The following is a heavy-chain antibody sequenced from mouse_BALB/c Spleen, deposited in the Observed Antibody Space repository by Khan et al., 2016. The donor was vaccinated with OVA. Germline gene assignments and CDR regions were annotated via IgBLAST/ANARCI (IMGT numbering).Heavy chain of an antibody. J-gene: IGHJ3*01. D-gene: IGHD2-2*01. Sequence: QVQLKESGPGLVAPSQSLSITCTVSGLSLSNYGVTWVRQPPPKGLEWLGVILTDGDTTYHSALNTRRSISKENSNSQDFLSLNSLQTDDTATYYCAIFYYGYDWFTYWGQGTLVTVSA. CDR2: ILTDGDT. CDR3: AIFYYGYDWFTY. V-gene: IGHV2-3*01. CDR1: GLSLSNYG.